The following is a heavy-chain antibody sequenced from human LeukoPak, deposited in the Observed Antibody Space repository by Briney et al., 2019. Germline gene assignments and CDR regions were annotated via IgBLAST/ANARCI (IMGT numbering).Heavy chain of an antibody. Sequence: GGSLRLSCAASGFTFSSYAMSWVRQAPGKGLEWVSAISGSGGSTYYADSVKGRFTISRDNSKNTLYLQMNSLRAEDTAVYYCAKDIETYYYDSSGYYHYDLDYWGQGTLVTVSS. CDR2: ISGSGGST. V-gene: IGHV3-23*01. D-gene: IGHD3-22*01. J-gene: IGHJ4*02. CDR1: GFTFSSYA. CDR3: AKDIETYYYDSSGYYHYDLDY.